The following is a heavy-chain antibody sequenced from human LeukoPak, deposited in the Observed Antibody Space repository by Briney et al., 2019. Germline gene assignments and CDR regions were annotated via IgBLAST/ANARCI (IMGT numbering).Heavy chain of an antibody. CDR3: AAGGNRARWAIDY. D-gene: IGHD3-16*01. Sequence: SETLSLTCTVSGGSIRSSDYFWGWIRQPPGQGLEWIGSIYYNGNTYDNPSLKSRVTVSVSTSKNQFSLNLKSVTAADTAVYYCAAGGNRARWAIDYWGQGTLVTVSS. V-gene: IGHV4-39*07. CDR2: IYYNGNT. J-gene: IGHJ4*02. CDR1: GGSIRSSDYF.